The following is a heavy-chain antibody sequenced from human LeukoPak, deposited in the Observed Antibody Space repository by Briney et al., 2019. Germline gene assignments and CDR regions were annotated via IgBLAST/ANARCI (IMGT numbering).Heavy chain of an antibody. CDR1: GFTFSSYS. CDR2: ISSSSSNI. V-gene: IGHV3-48*01. CDR3: ARDWTEAIPYYDFWSGYPNWFDP. Sequence: YPGGSLRLSCAASGFTFSSYSMNWVRQAPGKGLEWVSYISSSSSNIYYADSVKGRFTISRDNAKNSLYLQMNSLRAEDTAVYYCARDWTEAIPYYDFWSGYPNWFDPWGQGTLVTVSS. J-gene: IGHJ5*02. D-gene: IGHD3-3*01.